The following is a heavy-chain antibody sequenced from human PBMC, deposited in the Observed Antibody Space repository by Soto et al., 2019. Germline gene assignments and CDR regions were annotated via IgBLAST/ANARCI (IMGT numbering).Heavy chain of an antibody. V-gene: IGHV3-48*01. Sequence: HPGGSLRLSCVASGFIFSSYNMNWVRQAPGKGLEWVSYISSSGSSIYQADSVKGRFTISRDNAKNSLYLEMNSLRAEDTAVYYCAKGQHCSSTSCYFYHYGMDVWGQGTTVTVSS. CDR2: ISSSGSSI. J-gene: IGHJ6*02. CDR3: AKGQHCSSTSCYFYHYGMDV. D-gene: IGHD2-2*01. CDR1: GFIFSSYN.